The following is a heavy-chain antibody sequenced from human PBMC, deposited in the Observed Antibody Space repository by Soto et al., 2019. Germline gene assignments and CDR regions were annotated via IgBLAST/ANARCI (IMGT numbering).Heavy chain of an antibody. Sequence: QTLSLTSVISGYSVSSTTAAWSWIRSSPSRGLEWLGRTYYRSNWRHDYAVSVKSRITVNPDTSKNHFSLQLNSVTPDDTAVYYCARGVAGSGFDLWGQGTLVTVSS. V-gene: IGHV6-1*01. D-gene: IGHD6-19*01. CDR1: GYSVSSTTAA. J-gene: IGHJ4*02. CDR2: TYYRSNWRH. CDR3: ARGVAGSGFDL.